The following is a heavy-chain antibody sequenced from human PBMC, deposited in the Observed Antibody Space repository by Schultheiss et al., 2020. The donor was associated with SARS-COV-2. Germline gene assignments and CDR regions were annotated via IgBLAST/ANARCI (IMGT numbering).Heavy chain of an antibody. J-gene: IGHJ5*02. D-gene: IGHD1-14*01. CDR3: ARDKFRTTSGPWFDP. CDR1: GFTFTSST. V-gene: IGHV1-58*02. Sequence: SVKVSCKASGFTFTSSTMQWVRQARGQRLEWIGWIVVGSGNTNYAQKFQERVTITRDMSTSTAYMELSSLRSEDTAVYYCARDKFRTTSGPWFDPWGQGTLVTVSS. CDR2: IVVGSGNT.